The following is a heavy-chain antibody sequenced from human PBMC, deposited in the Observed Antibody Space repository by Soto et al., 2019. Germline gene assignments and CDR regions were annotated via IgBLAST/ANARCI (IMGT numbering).Heavy chain of an antibody. CDR1: GYTFTNYY. Sequence: QVQLMQSGAEVKKPGASVRVSCKASGYTFTNYYVHWVRQAPGQGLEWMGFINPNGGSTTYAQKFQCRFTVTTDTSTRTVYMQLSSLRSEDTAVFYCARSAPYDYWGQVTLVTVSS. J-gene: IGHJ4*02. CDR2: INPNGGST. V-gene: IGHV1-46*01. CDR3: ARSAPYDY.